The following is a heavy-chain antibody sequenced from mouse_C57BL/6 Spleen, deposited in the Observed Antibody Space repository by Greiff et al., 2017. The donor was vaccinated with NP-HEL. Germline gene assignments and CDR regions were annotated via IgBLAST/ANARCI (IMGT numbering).Heavy chain of an antibody. CDR3: ARRGQLRLRGYFDV. J-gene: IGHJ1*03. Sequence: EVQLQQSGPELVKPGASVKISCKASGYTFTDYYMNWVKQSHGKSLEWIGDINPNNGGTSYNQKFKGKATLTVDKSSSTAYMELRSLTSEDSAVYYCARRGQLRLRGYFDVWGTGTTVTVSS. D-gene: IGHD3-2*02. V-gene: IGHV1-26*01. CDR2: INPNNGGT. CDR1: GYTFTDYY.